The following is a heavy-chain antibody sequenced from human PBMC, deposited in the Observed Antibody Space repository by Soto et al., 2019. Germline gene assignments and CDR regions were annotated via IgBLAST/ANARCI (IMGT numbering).Heavy chain of an antibody. CDR2: IIPILGIA. J-gene: IGHJ4*02. V-gene: IGHV1-69*04. CDR3: ARDCSGGSCGTFDY. D-gene: IGHD2-15*01. CDR1: GGTFSSYT. Sequence: SVKVSCKASGGTFSSYTISWVRQAPGQGLEWMGRIIPILGIANYAQKFQGRVTITADKSTSTAYMELSSLRSEDTAVYYCARDCSGGSCGTFDYWGQGTLVTVSS.